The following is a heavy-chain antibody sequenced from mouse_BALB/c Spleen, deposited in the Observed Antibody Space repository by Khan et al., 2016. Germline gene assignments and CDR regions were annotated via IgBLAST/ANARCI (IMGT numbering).Heavy chain of an antibody. V-gene: IGHV10-1*02. J-gene: IGHJ3*01. CDR2: IRSKSNNYAT. D-gene: IGHD1-2*01. CDR1: GFTFNTYA. CDR3: VRHRLTTATTAY. Sequence: EVQLVESGGGLVQPKGSLKLSCAASGFTFNTYAMNWVRQAPGKGLEWVARIRSKSNNYATYYADSVKDRFTISRDDSQSMLYLQMNNLKTEDTAMYYCVRHRLTTATTAYWGQGTLVTVSA.